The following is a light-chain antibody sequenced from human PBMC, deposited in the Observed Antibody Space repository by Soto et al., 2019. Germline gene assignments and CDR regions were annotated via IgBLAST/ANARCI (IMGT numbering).Light chain of an antibody. CDR3: QQEGSSRT. J-gene: IGKJ1*01. Sequence: EIVLTPSPGTLSLSPGERATLSCRASQSVSSSYLAWYQQKPGQAPRLLIYGASSRATGIPDRFSGSGSGTDFTLTISRLEPEDFAVYYCQQEGSSRTCGQGTKVEIK. CDR2: GAS. V-gene: IGKV3-20*01. CDR1: QSVSSSY.